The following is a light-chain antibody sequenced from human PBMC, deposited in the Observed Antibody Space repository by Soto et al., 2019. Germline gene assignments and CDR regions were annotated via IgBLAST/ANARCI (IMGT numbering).Light chain of an antibody. Sequence: QTVLTQPPSASGTPGQRVTISCSGSSSNIGGNSVHWYQQLPGTAPRLLIYTNNQRPSGVPDRFSGSKSGTSASLAISGLQSEDEADYYCAAWDDSLNWVFGGGTKLTVL. V-gene: IGLV1-44*01. CDR3: AAWDDSLNWV. CDR1: SSNIGGNS. J-gene: IGLJ3*02. CDR2: TNN.